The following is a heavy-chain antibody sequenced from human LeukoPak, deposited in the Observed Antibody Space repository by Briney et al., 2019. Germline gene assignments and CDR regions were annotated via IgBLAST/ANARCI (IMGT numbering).Heavy chain of an antibody. V-gene: IGHV3-66*01. CDR3: ARSNCNSCYLGVWYYFDY. D-gene: IGHD1/OR15-1a*01. CDR2: IYSDGST. Sequence: HPGGSPRLSCAASGITVSSNYMSWVRQAPGKGLEWVSVIYSDGSTYYADSVKGRFTISRDNSKNTLYLQMNSLRAEDTAVYYCARSNCNSCYLGVWYYFDYWGQGTLVTVSS. J-gene: IGHJ4*02. CDR1: GITVSSNY.